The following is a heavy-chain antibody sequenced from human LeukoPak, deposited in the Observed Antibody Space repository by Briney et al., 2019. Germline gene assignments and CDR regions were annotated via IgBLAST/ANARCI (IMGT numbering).Heavy chain of an antibody. Sequence: SSETLSLTCTVSGGSISSYYWTWIRQPPGKGLEWIGEINHSGSANYNPSLKSRVTISLDTSKNQFSLKLSSVTAADTAVYYCARGQGTVTTHWGQGTLVTVSS. CDR2: INHSGSA. V-gene: IGHV4-34*01. CDR3: ARGQGTVTTH. D-gene: IGHD4-17*01. CDR1: GGSISSYY. J-gene: IGHJ4*02.